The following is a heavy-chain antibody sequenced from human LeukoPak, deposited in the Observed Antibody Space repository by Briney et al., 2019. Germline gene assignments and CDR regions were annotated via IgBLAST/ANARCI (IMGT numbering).Heavy chain of an antibody. D-gene: IGHD6-13*01. V-gene: IGHV3-23*01. CDR3: AKAIAAAGYYYYGMDV. Sequence: GGSLRLSCAASGFTFSSYAMSWVRQAPGKGLEWVSAISGSGGSTYYADSVKGRFTISRDNSKNTLYLQMNSLRAEDTAVYYCAKAIAAAGYYYYGMDVWGQGTTVTVSS. J-gene: IGHJ6*02. CDR2: ISGSGGST. CDR1: GFTFSSYA.